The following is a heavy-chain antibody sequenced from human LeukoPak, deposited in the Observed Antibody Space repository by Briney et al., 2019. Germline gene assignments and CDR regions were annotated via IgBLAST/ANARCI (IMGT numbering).Heavy chain of an antibody. CDR2: INPNSDDT. D-gene: IGHD5-18*01. J-gene: IGHJ4*02. V-gene: IGHV1-2*02. CDR3: ARDSAPGDTYGLLGIDS. CDR1: GYTFTGYY. Sequence: GASVKVSCKASGYTFTGYYMHWVRQAPGQGLEWMGWINPNSDDTNYAQKFQGRVTMTRDTSISTAYMELNRLRSDDTAVYYCARDSAPGDTYGLLGIDSWGQGTLVTVSS.